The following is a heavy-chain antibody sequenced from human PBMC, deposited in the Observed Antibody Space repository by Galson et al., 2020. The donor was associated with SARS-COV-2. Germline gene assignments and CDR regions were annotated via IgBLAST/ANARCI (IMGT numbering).Heavy chain of an antibody. CDR1: GGSISSSNW. J-gene: IGHJ6*02. Sequence: SETLSLTCAVSGGSISSSNWRSWVRQPPGKGLGWIGEIYHSGSTNYNPSLKSRDTISVDKSKNQFSLKLSSVTAADTAVYYCAREETDYDSSGPVYYYYGMDVWGQGTTVTVSS. CDR2: IYHSGST. CDR3: AREETDYDSSGPVYYYYGMDV. V-gene: IGHV4-4*02. D-gene: IGHD3-22*01.